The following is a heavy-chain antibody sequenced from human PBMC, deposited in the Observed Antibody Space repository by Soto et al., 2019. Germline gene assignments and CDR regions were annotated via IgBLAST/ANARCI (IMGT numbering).Heavy chain of an antibody. CDR2: INPNSGGT. Sequence: ASVKVSCKASGYTFTGYYMHWVRQAPGQGLEWMGWINPNSGGTNYAQKFQGWVTMTRDTSASTAYMELSSLRSEDTAVYYCARDMYYDFWSGLFDYWGQGTLVTVSS. CDR3: ARDMYYDFWSGLFDY. D-gene: IGHD3-3*01. J-gene: IGHJ4*02. V-gene: IGHV1-2*04. CDR1: GYTFTGYY.